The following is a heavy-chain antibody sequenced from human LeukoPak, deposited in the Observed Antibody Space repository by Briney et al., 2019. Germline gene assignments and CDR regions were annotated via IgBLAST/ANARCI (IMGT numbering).Heavy chain of an antibody. Sequence: ASVKVSCKASGYTFTSYDINWVRQATGQGLEWMGWMNPNSGNTGYAQKFQGRVTMTRNTSISTAYMELSSLRSEDTAVYYCVRRWLSYYYYYYMDVWGKGTTVTVSS. J-gene: IGHJ6*03. D-gene: IGHD5-12*01. CDR1: GYTFTSYD. CDR3: VRRWLSYYYYYYMDV. CDR2: MNPNSGNT. V-gene: IGHV1-8*01.